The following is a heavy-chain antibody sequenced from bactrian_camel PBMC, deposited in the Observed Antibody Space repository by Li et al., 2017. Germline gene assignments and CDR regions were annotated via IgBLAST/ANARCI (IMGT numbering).Heavy chain of an antibody. Sequence: QLVESGGGLVQPGGSLRLSCAASGFTFSSYYMTWVRQAPGKGLEWVSGISSSDGVTYYRDSVKDRSTISRDNAKNTLYLQLDSLSTEDTATYYCAKGRPRLGLVAADLDRGQGTQVTVS. V-gene: IGHV3S28*01. CDR2: ISSSDGVT. D-gene: IGHD7*01. CDR1: GFTFSSYY. J-gene: IGHJ4*01. CDR3: AKGRPRLGLVAADLD.